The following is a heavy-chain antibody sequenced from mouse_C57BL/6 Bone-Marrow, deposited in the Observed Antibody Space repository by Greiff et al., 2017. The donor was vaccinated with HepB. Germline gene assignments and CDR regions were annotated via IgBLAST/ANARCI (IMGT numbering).Heavy chain of an antibody. CDR1: GFTFSDYY. CDR3: AREFTTVVADYFDY. J-gene: IGHJ2*01. CDR2: INYDGSST. Sequence: EVMLVDSEGGLVQPGSSMKLSCTASGFTFSDYYMAWVRQVPEKGLEWVANINYDGSSTYYLDSLKSRFIISRDNAKNILYLQMSSLKSEDTATYYCAREFTTVVADYFDYWGQGTTLTVSS. V-gene: IGHV5-16*01. D-gene: IGHD1-1*01.